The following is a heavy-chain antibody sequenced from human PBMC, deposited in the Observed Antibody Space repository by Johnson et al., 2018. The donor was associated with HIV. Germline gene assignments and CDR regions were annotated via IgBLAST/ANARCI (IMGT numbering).Heavy chain of an antibody. CDR1: GFTFSNYT. CDR2: TSCDGSNK. J-gene: IGHJ3*02. V-gene: IGHV3-30*04. Sequence: QVQLVESGGGVVQPGRSLRLSCAASGFTFSNYTMHWVRQAPGKGLEWVVVTSCDGSNKYYRDSVKGRFTISRDNSKNMLYLQMNSLRGEDTAVYYCAKERVVVMGSGNDAFDIWGQGTMVTVSS. CDR3: AKERVVVMGSGNDAFDI. D-gene: IGHD3-22*01.